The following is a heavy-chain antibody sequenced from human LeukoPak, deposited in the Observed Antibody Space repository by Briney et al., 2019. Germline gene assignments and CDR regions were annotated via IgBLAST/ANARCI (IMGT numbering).Heavy chain of an antibody. V-gene: IGHV3-53*01. CDR2: IYSGGST. Sequence: GGSLRLSCAASGFTVSSNYMSWVRQAPGKGLEWVSVIYSGGSTYYADSVKGRFTISRDNPKNTLYLQMNSLRAEDTAVYYRARVWFGEFAYFDYWGQGTLVTVSS. J-gene: IGHJ4*02. CDR1: GFTVSSNY. D-gene: IGHD3-10*01. CDR3: ARVWFGEFAYFDY.